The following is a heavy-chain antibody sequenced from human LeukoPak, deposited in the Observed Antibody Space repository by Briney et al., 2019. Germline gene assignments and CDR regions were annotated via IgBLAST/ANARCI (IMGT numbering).Heavy chain of an antibody. Sequence: PGGSLRLSCAASGFTFSSYSMNWIRQAPGKGLEWVSSISSSTSYIYYADSVKGRFTISKDNAKNSLYLQMNSLRAEDTAVYYCAKTKDNFYYYGMDVWGQGTTVTVSS. CDR2: ISSSTSYI. D-gene: IGHD1-1*01. CDR1: GFTFSSYS. V-gene: IGHV3-21*04. J-gene: IGHJ6*02. CDR3: AKTKDNFYYYGMDV.